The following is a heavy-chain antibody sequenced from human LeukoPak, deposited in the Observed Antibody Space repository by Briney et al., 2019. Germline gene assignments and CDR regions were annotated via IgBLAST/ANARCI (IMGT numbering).Heavy chain of an antibody. Sequence: PGGSLRLSCAASGFTFSSYAMSWVRQAPGKGLEWVAVIWYDGSNKYYADSVKGRFTISRDNSKNTLYLQMNSLRAEDTAVYYCARDYGSSWYEQSWFDPWGQGTLVTVSS. CDR3: ARDYGSSWYEQSWFDP. D-gene: IGHD6-13*01. J-gene: IGHJ5*02. V-gene: IGHV3-33*08. CDR1: GFTFSSYA. CDR2: IWYDGSNK.